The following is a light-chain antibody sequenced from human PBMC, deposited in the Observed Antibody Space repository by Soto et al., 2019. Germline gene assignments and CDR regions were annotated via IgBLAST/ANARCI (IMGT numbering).Light chain of an antibody. CDR2: DAS. J-gene: IGKJ2*01. CDR3: QKYNDDST. V-gene: IGKV1-5*01. CDR1: QNIRTW. Sequence: DIQMTQSPSTLSASVGDRVTITCRASQNIRTWLAWYQQKPGQPPRLLISDASSLQSGVPARFSGSGSGTEVTHTISILQPDDFATYYCQKYNDDSTFGQGNKLDIK.